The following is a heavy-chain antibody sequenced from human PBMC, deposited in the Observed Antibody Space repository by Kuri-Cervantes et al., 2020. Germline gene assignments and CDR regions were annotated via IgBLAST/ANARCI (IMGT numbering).Heavy chain of an antibody. CDR3: ARDLSALRGGSSGGTPHGVD. Sequence: ASVKVSCKASGYTFTSYEINWVRQATGQGLEGMGWINPNSGNTGYAQKFQGRVTMTRDTSTSTVYMELSSLSSEDTAVYYCARDLSALRGGSSGGTPHGVDWGQGTLVTVSS. D-gene: IGHD1-26*01. CDR2: INPNSGNT. J-gene: IGHJ4*02. V-gene: IGHV1-8*01. CDR1: GYTFTSYE.